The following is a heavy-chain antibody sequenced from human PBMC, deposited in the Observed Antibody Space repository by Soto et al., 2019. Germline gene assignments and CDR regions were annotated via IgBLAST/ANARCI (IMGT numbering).Heavy chain of an antibody. CDR3: GSAAAGTHYGMDV. V-gene: IGHV4-39*01. D-gene: IGHD6-13*01. Sequence: QLQLQESGPGLVKPSETLSLTCTVSGGSISSSSYYWGWIRQPPGKGLEWIGSIYYSGSTYYNPSLKIRVPISVDTAKNQFSLKLSSVTAADTAVYYCGSAAAGTHYGMDVWGQGTTVTVSS. CDR1: GGSISSSSYY. J-gene: IGHJ6*02. CDR2: IYYSGST.